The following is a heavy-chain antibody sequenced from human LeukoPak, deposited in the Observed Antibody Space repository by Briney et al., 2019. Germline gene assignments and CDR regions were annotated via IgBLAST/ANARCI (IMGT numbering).Heavy chain of an antibody. V-gene: IGHV3-73*01. J-gene: IGHJ3*02. D-gene: IGHD4-17*01. CDR3: TTILYGDSGTFDM. Sequence: TGGSLRLSCAASGFTFSGSAMHWVRQASGKGLEWVGLIRSKANSYATAYAASVKGRFTISRADSKNTAYLQMNSLKTEDTAVYYCTTILYGDSGTFDMWGQGTMVTVSS. CDR2: IRSKANSYAT. CDR1: GFTFSGSA.